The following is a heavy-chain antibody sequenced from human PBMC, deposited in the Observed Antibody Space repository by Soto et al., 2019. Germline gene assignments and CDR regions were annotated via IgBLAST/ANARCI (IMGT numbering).Heavy chain of an antibody. CDR2: IYWDDDK. Sequence: QITLKESGPMLVKPTQTLTLTCTFSGFSLSTSGVGVGWIRQPPGKALEWLALIYWDDDKRYSPSLKSRLTITKDTSKNQVVLTMTNMDPVDTDTYYCAHRQVCGADCYSSYFDLWGRGTLVTVSS. V-gene: IGHV2-5*02. J-gene: IGHJ2*01. CDR1: GFSLSTSGVG. CDR3: AHRQVCGADCYSSYFDL. D-gene: IGHD2-21*02.